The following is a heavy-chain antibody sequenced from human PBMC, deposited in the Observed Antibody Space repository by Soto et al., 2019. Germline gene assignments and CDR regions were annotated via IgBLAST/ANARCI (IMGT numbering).Heavy chain of an antibody. CDR1: GYSFSNYG. V-gene: IGHV1-18*01. CDR2: VSPYNGNP. CDR3: AGGGVGYCSGGSCPHNWFDP. Sequence: ASVKVSCKASGYSFSNYGITWVRQAPGQGLEWMGWVSPYNGNPNYAQKFQGGITMTTVTSTTTAYMELRSLKSDDTAVYYCAGGGVGYCSGGSCPHNWFDPWGQGSLVTVSS. J-gene: IGHJ5*01. D-gene: IGHD2-15*01.